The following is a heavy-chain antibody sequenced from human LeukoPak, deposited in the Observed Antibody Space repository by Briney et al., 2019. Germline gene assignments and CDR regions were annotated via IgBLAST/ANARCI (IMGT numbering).Heavy chain of an antibody. J-gene: IGHJ5*02. V-gene: IGHV3-23*01. Sequence: GGSLRLSCAASGFSFSNYDMTWVRQAPGKGLEWVSSISDSGRYIFRADALAGRFTIYRDNSENTLYLQMNCLRAEDTATYFCAGKLPGGAYYFDLWGQGILVAVSS. CDR1: GFSFSNYD. D-gene: IGHD3-22*01. CDR3: AGKLPGGAYYFDL. CDR2: ISDSGRYI.